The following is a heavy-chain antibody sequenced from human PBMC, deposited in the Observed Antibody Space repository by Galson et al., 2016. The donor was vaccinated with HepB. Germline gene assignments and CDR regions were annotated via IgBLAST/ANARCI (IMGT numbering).Heavy chain of an antibody. CDR3: AREEPCYDSSAYCDY. J-gene: IGHJ4*02. Sequence: SLRLSCAASEFIVRNNYMSWVRQAPGKGLEWVSVIFSGDRTYYADSVKGRFTISGDNSKNTLYLQMNNLRAEDTALYYCAREEPCYDSSAYCDYWGQGALVTVSS. V-gene: IGHV3-53*01. CDR1: EFIVRNNY. D-gene: IGHD3-22*01. CDR2: IFSGDRT.